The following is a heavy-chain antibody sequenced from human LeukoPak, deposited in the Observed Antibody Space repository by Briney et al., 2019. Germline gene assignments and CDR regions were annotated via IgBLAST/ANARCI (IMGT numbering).Heavy chain of an antibody. CDR1: GFTFSSYG. CDR2: IWYDGSNK. CDR3: ARYDSSGYYFPFDY. Sequence: GGSLRLSCAASGFTFSSYGMHWVRQAPGKGLEWVAVIWYDGSNKYYADSVKGRFTISRDNSKNTLYLQMNSLRAEDTAVYYCARYDSSGYYFPFDYWGQGTLVTVSS. D-gene: IGHD3-22*01. J-gene: IGHJ4*02. V-gene: IGHV3-33*01.